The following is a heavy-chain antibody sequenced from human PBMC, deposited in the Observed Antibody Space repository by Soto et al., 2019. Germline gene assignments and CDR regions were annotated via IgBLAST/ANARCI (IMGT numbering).Heavy chain of an antibody. D-gene: IGHD1-26*01. CDR2: VSYDGSNE. CDR3: ARDIGHKFDP. Sequence: QLQLVESGGGVVQPGKSLRLSCVGSGFNFNVYAMHWVRQAPGKGLEWVAGVSYDGSNEYYPDSVKGRFTVSRDNSKDTLYLQINSLRPEDTAVYYCARDIGHKFDPWGQGTLVTVSS. J-gene: IGHJ5*02. CDR1: GFNFNVYA. V-gene: IGHV3-30-3*01.